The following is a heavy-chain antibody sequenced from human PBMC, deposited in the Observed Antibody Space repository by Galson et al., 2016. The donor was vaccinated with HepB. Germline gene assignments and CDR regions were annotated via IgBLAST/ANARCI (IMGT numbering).Heavy chain of an antibody. Sequence: SETLSLTCAVSGGSISRDIFYWGWIRQPPGRGLEWIGNIYYSGYTHYNPSLRSRLTMSVDTSKQQFSLDLSSVTAADTAVYYCARRAESKVPFDLWGQGTLVSVSS. V-gene: IGHV4-39*01. CDR2: IYYSGYT. CDR3: ARRAESKVPFDL. D-gene: IGHD1-1*01. J-gene: IGHJ4*02. CDR1: GGSISRDIFY.